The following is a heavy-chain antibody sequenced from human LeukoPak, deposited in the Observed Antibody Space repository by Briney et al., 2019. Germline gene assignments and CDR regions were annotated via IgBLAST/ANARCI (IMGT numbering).Heavy chain of an antibody. CDR3: AREFYYDSSGYSDFDY. V-gene: IGHV3-74*01. J-gene: IGHJ4*02. CDR2: INSDGSST. CDR1: GFTFSSYW. D-gene: IGHD3-22*01. Sequence: PGGSLRLSCAASGFTFSSYWMHWVRQAPGKGLVWVSRINSDGSSTSYADSVKGRFTISRDNAKNTLYLQMNSLRAEDTAVYYCAREFYYDSSGYSDFDYWGQGTLVTVSS.